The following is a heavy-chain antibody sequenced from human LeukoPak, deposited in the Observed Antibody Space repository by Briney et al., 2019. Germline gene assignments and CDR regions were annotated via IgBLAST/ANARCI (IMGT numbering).Heavy chain of an antibody. CDR2: IYRGDKT. D-gene: IGHD2-2*01. V-gene: IGHV3-66*01. CDR3: ARTAYCPSTTCSYYDS. CDR1: GFTVSTNY. J-gene: IGHJ4*02. Sequence: PGGSLRLSCAASGFTVSTNYMTWVRQAPGKGLEWVSVIYRGDKTDYADSVKGRFIISRDNSTNTLSLQMNSLRAEDTAVYYCARTAYCPSTTCSYYDSWGQGTLVTVSS.